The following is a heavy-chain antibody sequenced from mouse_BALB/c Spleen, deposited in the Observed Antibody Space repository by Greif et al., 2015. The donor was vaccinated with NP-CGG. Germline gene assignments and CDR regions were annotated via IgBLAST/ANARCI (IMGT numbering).Heavy chain of an antibody. V-gene: IGHV14-3*02. CDR1: GFNIKDTY. Sequence: EVKLVESGAELVKPGASVKLPCTASGFNIKDTYMHWVKQRPEQGLEWIGRIDPANVNIKYDPRFQGQATITTDTSSNTAYLQLSSLTAEDTAVYYGANAYYRSLGFAYWGQGTLVTGSA. D-gene: IGHD2-14*01. J-gene: IGHJ3*01. CDR2: IDPANVNI. CDR3: ANAYYRSLGFAY.